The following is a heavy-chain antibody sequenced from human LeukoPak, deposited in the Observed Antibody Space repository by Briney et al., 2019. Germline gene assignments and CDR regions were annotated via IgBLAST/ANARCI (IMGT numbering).Heavy chain of an antibody. J-gene: IGHJ4*02. CDR3: ARAGILTGYYLDY. CDR2: IYSGGST. Sequence: PGGSLRLSCAASGFTVSSNYMSWVRQAPGKGLEWVSAIYSGGSTYNADSVKGRFTISRDNSKNTLYLQMNSLRAEDTAVYYCARAGILTGYYLDYWGQGTLVTVSS. CDR1: GFTVSSNY. V-gene: IGHV3-66*01. D-gene: IGHD3-9*01.